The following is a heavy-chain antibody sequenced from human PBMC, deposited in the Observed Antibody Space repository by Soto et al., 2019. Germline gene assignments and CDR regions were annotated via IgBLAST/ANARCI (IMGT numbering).Heavy chain of an antibody. CDR2: IKSKPDGGTT. J-gene: IGHJ4*02. V-gene: IGHV3-15*07. CDR3: TTKLWDPSGSYYGVDY. CDR1: GFTFSNAW. Sequence: EVPLVESGGGLVRPGGSLRLSCAASGFTFSNAWMNWVRQAPGKGLQWVGRIKSKPDGGTTDYAAPVKDRFIISRDDSENTLYLQMNSLKTEDTAVYYCTTKLWDPSGSYYGVDYWGQGALVTVSS. D-gene: IGHD1-26*01.